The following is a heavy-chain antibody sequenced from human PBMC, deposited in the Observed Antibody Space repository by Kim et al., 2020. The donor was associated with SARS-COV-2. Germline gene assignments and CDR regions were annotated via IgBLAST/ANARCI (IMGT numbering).Heavy chain of an antibody. CDR3: ARDSNSHYDILTGYHDY. D-gene: IGHD3-9*01. Sequence: SETLSLTCAVYGGSFSGYYWSWIRQPPGKGLEWIGEINHSGSTNYNPSLKSRVTISVDTSKNQFSLKLSSVTAADTAVYYCARDSNSHYDILTGYHDYWG. CDR2: INHSGST. V-gene: IGHV4-34*01. CDR1: GGSFSGYY. J-gene: IGHJ4*01.